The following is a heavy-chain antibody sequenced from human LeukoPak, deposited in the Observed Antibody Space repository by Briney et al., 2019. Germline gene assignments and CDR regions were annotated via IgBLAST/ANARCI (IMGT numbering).Heavy chain of an antibody. CDR3: ARTRDQLLSYFDY. J-gene: IGHJ4*02. D-gene: IGHD2-2*01. CDR2: ISSSGSTI. V-gene: IGHV3-48*04. Sequence: EGSLRLSCAASGFTFSSYAMSWVRQAPGKGLEWVSYISSSGSTIYYADSVKGRFTISRDNAKNSLYLQMNSLRAEDTAVYYCARTRDQLLSYFDYWGQGTLVTVSS. CDR1: GFTFSSYA.